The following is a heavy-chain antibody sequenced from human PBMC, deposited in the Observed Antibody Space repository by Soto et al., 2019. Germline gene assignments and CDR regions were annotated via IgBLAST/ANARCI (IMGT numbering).Heavy chain of an antibody. V-gene: IGHV3-43*01. D-gene: IGHD4-17*01. CDR2: ISWDGSRT. J-gene: IGHJ5*02. CDR3: AAADYGDFPNWFDP. Sequence: LRLSCATSGFIFHDYSMHWVRQVPGKGLEWVSLISWDGSRTYYSDSVRGRFTISRDSSKNSLYLQMNSLRTEDTALYYCAAADYGDFPNWFDPWGQGTLVTVSS. CDR1: GFIFHDYS.